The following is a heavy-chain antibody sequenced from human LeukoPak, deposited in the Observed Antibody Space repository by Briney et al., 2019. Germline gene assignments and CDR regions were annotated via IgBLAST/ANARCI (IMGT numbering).Heavy chain of an antibody. D-gene: IGHD3-10*01. CDR1: GFTFSSYG. J-gene: IGHJ4*02. V-gene: IGHV3-30*03. CDR3: ARTPMRELLWFGESNFDY. Sequence: PGGSLRLSCAASGFTFSSYGMHWVRQAPGKGLEWVAVISYDGSNKYYADSVKGRFTISRDNAKNSLYLQMNSLRAEDTAVYYCARTPMRELLWFGESNFDYWGQGTLVTVSS. CDR2: ISYDGSNK.